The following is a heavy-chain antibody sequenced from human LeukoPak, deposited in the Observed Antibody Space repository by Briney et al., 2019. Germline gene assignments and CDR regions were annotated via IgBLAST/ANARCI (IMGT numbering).Heavy chain of an antibody. D-gene: IGHD3-3*01. J-gene: IGHJ4*02. Sequence: SETLSLTCAVYGGSFSGYYWSWIRQPPGKGLEWIGEINHSGSTNYNPSLKSRVTISVDTSKNQFSLKLSSVTAADTAVYYCARMKNDFWSGYYPYYFDYWGQGTLVTVSS. CDR3: ARMKNDFWSGYYPYYFDY. V-gene: IGHV4-34*01. CDR2: INHSGST. CDR1: GGSFSGYY.